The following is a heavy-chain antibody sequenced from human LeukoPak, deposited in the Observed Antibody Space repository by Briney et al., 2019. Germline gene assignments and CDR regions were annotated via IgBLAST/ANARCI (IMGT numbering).Heavy chain of an antibody. CDR1: GGSFSGYY. J-gene: IGHJ4*02. Sequence: SESLSLTCAVYGGSFSGYYWSWIRQPPGKGLEWSGEINHSGTTNYNPSLKSRVTISVDTSKNQFSLKLSSVTAADTAVYYCARRRFGELDYWGQGTLVTVSS. CDR3: ARRRFGELDY. CDR2: INHSGTT. D-gene: IGHD3-10*01. V-gene: IGHV4-34*01.